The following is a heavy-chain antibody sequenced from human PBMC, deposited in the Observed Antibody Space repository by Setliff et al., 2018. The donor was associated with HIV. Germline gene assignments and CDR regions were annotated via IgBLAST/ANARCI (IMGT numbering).Heavy chain of an antibody. J-gene: IGHJ4*02. CDR1: GFTLSTYT. D-gene: IGHD4-17*01. CDR2: IKKDGREK. V-gene: IGHV3-7*03. CDR3: ARAGYGEYVSFLNY. Sequence: PGGSLRLSCAASGFTLSTYTMNWVRQAPGKGLEWVATIKKDGREKYYVDSVKGRFTISRDNARTSLYLEMTNLKVEDTAVYFCARAGYGEYVSFLNYWGQGTLVTVSS.